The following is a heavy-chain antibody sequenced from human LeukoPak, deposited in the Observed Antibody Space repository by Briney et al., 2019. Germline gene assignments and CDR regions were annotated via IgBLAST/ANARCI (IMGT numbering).Heavy chain of an antibody. D-gene: IGHD4-11*01. CDR3: ARSDYSNYGWFDP. CDR1: GGSFSGYY. Sequence: NPSETLSLTCAVYGGSFSGYYWSWIRQPPGKGLEWIGEINHSGSTNYNPSLKSRVTISVDTSKNQFSLKLSSVTAADTAVYYCARSDYSNYGWFDPWGQGTLVTVSS. J-gene: IGHJ5*02. CDR2: INHSGST. V-gene: IGHV4-34*01.